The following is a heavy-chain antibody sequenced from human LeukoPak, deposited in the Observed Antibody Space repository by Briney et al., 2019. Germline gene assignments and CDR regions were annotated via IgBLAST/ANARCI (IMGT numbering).Heavy chain of an antibody. CDR3: ARTPRLYGRNSHPFDY. CDR2: INHSGST. Sequence: KPSETLSLTCAVYGGSFSGYYWSWIRQPPGKGLEWIGEINHSGSTNYNPSLKSRVTISVDTSKNQFSLKLSSVTAADTAVYYCARTPRLYGRNSHPFDYWGQGTLVTVSS. D-gene: IGHD4-23*01. J-gene: IGHJ4*02. CDR1: GGSFSGYY. V-gene: IGHV4-34*01.